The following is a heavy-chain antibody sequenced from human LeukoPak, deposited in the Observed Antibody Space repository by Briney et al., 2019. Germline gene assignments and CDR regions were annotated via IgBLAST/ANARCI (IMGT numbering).Heavy chain of an antibody. CDR3: ARGIRKGIAAAGY. Sequence: SETLSLTCAVYGGSFSGYYWSWIRQPPGKGLEWIGEINHSGSTNYSPSLKSRVTISVDTSKNQFSLKLSSVTAADTAVYYCARGIRKGIAAAGYWGQGTLVTVSS. J-gene: IGHJ4*02. CDR1: GGSFSGYY. D-gene: IGHD6-13*01. CDR2: INHSGST. V-gene: IGHV4-34*01.